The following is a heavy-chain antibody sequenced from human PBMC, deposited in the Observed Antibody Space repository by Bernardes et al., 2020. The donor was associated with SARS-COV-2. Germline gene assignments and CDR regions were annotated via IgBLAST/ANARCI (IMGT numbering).Heavy chain of an antibody. Sequence: SETLSLTCTVSGGSISSNSYYWVWIRQPKGKGLEWIGSIYYSGNTYYNPSLKSRVTISVDTYKNQFSLKLSSVTAADTAVYYCARDGRSNSPFDYWGQGTLVTVSS. J-gene: IGHJ4*02. V-gene: IGHV4-39*07. D-gene: IGHD6-6*01. CDR1: GGSISSNSYY. CDR3: ARDGRSNSPFDY. CDR2: IYYSGNT.